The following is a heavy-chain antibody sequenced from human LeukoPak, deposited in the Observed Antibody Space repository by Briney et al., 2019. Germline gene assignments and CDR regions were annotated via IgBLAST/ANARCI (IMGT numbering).Heavy chain of an antibody. Sequence: GGSLRLSCAASGFTFDDYAMHGVRQAPGKGLEWVSLISGDGGSTYYADSVKGRFTISRDNSKNSLYLQMNSLRTEDTALYYCAKDMEGVVVVAATPDYWGQGTLVTVSS. V-gene: IGHV3-43*02. CDR3: AKDMEGVVVVAATPDY. D-gene: IGHD2-15*01. J-gene: IGHJ4*02. CDR2: ISGDGGST. CDR1: GFTFDDYA.